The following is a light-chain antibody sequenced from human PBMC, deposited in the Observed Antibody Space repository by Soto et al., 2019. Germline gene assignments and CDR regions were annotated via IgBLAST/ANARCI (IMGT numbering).Light chain of an antibody. J-gene: IGLJ2*01. Sequence: QSALTQPPSASGSPGQSVTISCTGTSRDIGGYDFVSWYQQHPGKAPKLMIYDVFKRPSGVPDRFSGSKSGNTASLTVSGLQVDDEADYYCSSYGGSNNLLFGGGTKVTVL. CDR3: SSYGGSNNLL. V-gene: IGLV2-8*01. CDR2: DVF. CDR1: SRDIGGYDF.